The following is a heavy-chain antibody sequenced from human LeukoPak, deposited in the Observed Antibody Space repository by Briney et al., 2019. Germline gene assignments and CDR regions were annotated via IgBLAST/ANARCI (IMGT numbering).Heavy chain of an antibody. V-gene: IGHV3-64*02. J-gene: IGHJ6*03. CDR1: GFTFRSYI. D-gene: IGHD1-26*01. CDR3: ARVKMGATINDYYYYYMDV. Sequence: PGGALRLSCPASGFTFRSYIIKGVRQAPGRGLKHVSAIFINGGSTHYTDSVKGRFSISRDNSKNTVYLQMGSLRPDDMAVYYCARVKMGATINDYYYYYMDVWGRGTTVTVSS. CDR2: IFINGGST.